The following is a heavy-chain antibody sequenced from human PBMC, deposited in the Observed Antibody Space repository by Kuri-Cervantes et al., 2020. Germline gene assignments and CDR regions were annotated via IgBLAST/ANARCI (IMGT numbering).Heavy chain of an antibody. D-gene: IGHD2-2*01. Sequence: ASVKVSCKASGYTFTGYYMHWVRQAPGQGLEWMGWINPNSGGTNYAQKFQGRVTMTRDTSISTAYMELSRLRSDDTAVYYCARDFLGGQLPPVAFDIWGQGTTVTVSS. CDR1: GYTFTGYY. CDR3: ARDFLGGQLPPVAFDI. J-gene: IGHJ3*02. V-gene: IGHV1-2*02. CDR2: INPNSGGT.